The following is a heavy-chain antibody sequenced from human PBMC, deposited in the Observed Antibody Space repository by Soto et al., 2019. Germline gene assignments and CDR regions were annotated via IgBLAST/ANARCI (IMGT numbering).Heavy chain of an antibody. CDR3: TTEEILSAGIYFDY. V-gene: IGHV3-15*01. CDR1: GFTFSNAW. Sequence: EVQLVESGGGLIKPGGSLRLSCAASGFTFSNAWMVWVRQAPGKGLEWIGLIKSKTDGETTAYAAPVKGRFTISRDDSKNTVYLQMDSLKAEDTGVYYCTTEEILSAGIYFDYWGQGTLVTVSS. CDR2: IKSKTDGETT. J-gene: IGHJ4*02. D-gene: IGHD1-1*01.